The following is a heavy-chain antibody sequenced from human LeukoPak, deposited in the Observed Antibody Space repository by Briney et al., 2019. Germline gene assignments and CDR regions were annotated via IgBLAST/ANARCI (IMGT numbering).Heavy chain of an antibody. CDR2: ISYGGTNK. CDR3: ARDALTLIRGVAIHTSTYFDY. Sequence: GRSLRLSCAASGFTFSSSGMHWVRQAPGKGLEWVAIISYGGTNKHYADSVKGRFTISRDDSKNTLYLQMNSLRAEDTAVYYCARDALTLIRGVAIHTSTYFDYWGQGTLVTVSS. D-gene: IGHD3-10*01. CDR1: GFTFSSSG. J-gene: IGHJ4*02. V-gene: IGHV3-30*03.